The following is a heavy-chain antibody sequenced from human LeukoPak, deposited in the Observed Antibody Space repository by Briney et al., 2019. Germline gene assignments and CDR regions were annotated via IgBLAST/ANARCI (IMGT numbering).Heavy chain of an antibody. CDR1: GGSISSGSYY. J-gene: IGHJ5*02. Sequence: PSETLSLTCTVSGGSISSGSYYWSWIRQPAGKGLEWIGRIYTSGSTNYNPSLKSRVTISVDTSKNQFSLKLSSVTAADTAVYYCARTGSGSGNNRFWFDPWGQGTLVTVSS. D-gene: IGHD3-10*01. V-gene: IGHV4-61*02. CDR3: ARTGSGSGNNRFWFDP. CDR2: IYTSGST.